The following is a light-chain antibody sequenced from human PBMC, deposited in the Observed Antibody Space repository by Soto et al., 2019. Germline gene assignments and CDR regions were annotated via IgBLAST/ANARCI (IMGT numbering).Light chain of an antibody. J-gene: IGKJ1*01. Sequence: DIVLTQSPLSLPVTPGEPASITCRSSQSLLYSNGYNYLDWYLQKPGQSPQLLIYLGSNRASGVADRFSGSGSGTYFILKKSREEAEDNRVYYCMQTLLTPYTFGQGTKVEI. CDR2: LGS. CDR1: QSLLYSNGYNY. V-gene: IGKV2-28*01. CDR3: MQTLLTPYT.